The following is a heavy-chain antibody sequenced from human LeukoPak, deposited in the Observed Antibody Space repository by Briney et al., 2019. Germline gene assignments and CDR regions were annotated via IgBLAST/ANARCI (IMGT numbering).Heavy chain of an antibody. CDR3: ARGVYIAAAQYAY. Sequence: PSETPSLTCTVSSGSISSYYWSWIRQPPGKGLEWIGYISYSGSTNYNPSLKSRVTISVDTSKNQFSLKLSSVTAADTAVYYCARGVYIAAAQYAYWGQGTLVTVSS. CDR2: ISYSGST. V-gene: IGHV4-59*01. D-gene: IGHD6-13*01. J-gene: IGHJ4*02. CDR1: SGSISSYY.